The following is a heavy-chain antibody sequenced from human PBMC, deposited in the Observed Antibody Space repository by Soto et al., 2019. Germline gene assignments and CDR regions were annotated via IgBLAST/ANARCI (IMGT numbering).Heavy chain of an antibody. Sequence: GGSLRLSCAASGFTFSSYGMHWVRQAPGKGLEWVAVISYDGSNKYYADSVKGRFTISRDNSKNTLYLQMNSLRAEDTAVYYCAKDQGTAAVVADYFDYWGQGTLVTVSS. CDR1: GFTFSSYG. V-gene: IGHV3-30*18. CDR3: AKDQGTAAVVADYFDY. CDR2: ISYDGSNK. J-gene: IGHJ4*02. D-gene: IGHD2-15*01.